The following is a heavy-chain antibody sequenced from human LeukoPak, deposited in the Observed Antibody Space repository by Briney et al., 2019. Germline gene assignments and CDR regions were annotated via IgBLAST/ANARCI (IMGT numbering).Heavy chain of an antibody. CDR2: IYPGDSDT. V-gene: IGHV5-51*01. CDR1: GYSFTSYW. CDR3: ARLMVPEFFHPDPYYFDY. J-gene: IGHJ4*02. Sequence: GESLKISCKGSGYSFTSYWIGWVRQMPGKGLEWMGIIYPGDSDTRYSPSFQGQVTISADKSISTAYLQWSSLKASDTAMYYCARLMVPEFFHPDPYYFDYWGQGTLVTVSS. D-gene: IGHD2-8*01.